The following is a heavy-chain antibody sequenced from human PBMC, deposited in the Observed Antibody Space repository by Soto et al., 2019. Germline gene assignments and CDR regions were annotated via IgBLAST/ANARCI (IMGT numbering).Heavy chain of an antibody. J-gene: IGHJ4*02. CDR2: IYYSGST. Sequence: QVQLQESGPGLVKPSQTLSLTCTVSGGSISSVDYYWSWIRQPPGKGLEWIGYIYYSGSTYYNPSLKSRVTISVDTSKNHCSLKLSSVTAADTAVYYCARVRRRNRAPTGFDYSGQGTLVTVSS. V-gene: IGHV4-30-4*01. CDR1: GGSISSVDYY. D-gene: IGHD2-8*02. CDR3: ARVRRRNRAPTGFDY.